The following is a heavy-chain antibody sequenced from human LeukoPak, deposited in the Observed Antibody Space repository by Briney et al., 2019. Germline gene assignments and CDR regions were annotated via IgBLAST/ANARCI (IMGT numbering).Heavy chain of an antibody. CDR3: ARSITMVRGVLP. J-gene: IGHJ5*02. CDR1: GGSFSGYY. V-gene: IGHV4-34*01. D-gene: IGHD3-10*01. CDR2: INHSGST. Sequence: PSETLSLTCAVYGGSFSGYYWSWIRQPPGKGLEWIGEINHSGSTNYNPSLKSRVTISVDTSKNQFSLKLSSVTAADTAVYYCARSITMVRGVLPWGQGPWSPSPQ.